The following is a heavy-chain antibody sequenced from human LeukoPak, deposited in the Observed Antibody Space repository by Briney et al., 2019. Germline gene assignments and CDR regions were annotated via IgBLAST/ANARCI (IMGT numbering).Heavy chain of an antibody. D-gene: IGHD6-6*01. V-gene: IGHV3-74*01. CDR2: INTDGSST. Sequence: GGSLRLSCAASGFTFSSYWMHWVRQAPGKGLVWVSRINTDGSSTSYADSVKGRFTISRDNAKNTLYLQMNSLRAEDTAVYYCARVGEAARKSYYYYYMDVWGKGTTVTVSS. CDR3: ARVGEAARKSYYYYYMDV. J-gene: IGHJ6*03. CDR1: GFTFSSYW.